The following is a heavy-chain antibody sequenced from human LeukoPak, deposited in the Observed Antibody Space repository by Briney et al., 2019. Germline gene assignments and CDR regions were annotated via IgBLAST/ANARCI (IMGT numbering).Heavy chain of an antibody. J-gene: IGHJ3*02. CDR3: ARSFPSDALDI. D-gene: IGHD2-21*01. Sequence: GASVTVSCKASGYTFTSYYMHWVRQAPGQGLEWMGIINPSGGSTSYAQKFQGRVTMTRDTSTSTVYMELSSLRSEDTAVYYCARSFPSDALDIWGQGTMVTVSS. CDR2: INPSGGST. V-gene: IGHV1-46*01. CDR1: GYTFTSYY.